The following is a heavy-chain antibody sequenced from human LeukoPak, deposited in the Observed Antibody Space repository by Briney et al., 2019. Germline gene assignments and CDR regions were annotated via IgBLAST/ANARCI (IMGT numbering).Heavy chain of an antibody. CDR2: MNPNSGNT. CDR1: EYTFTSYD. CDR3: ARGHYYYYMDV. V-gene: IGHV1-8*03. Sequence: ASVKVSCKASEYTFTSYDINWVRQATGQGLEWMGWMNPNSGNTGYAQKFQGRVTITRNTSISTAYMELSSLRSEDTAVYYCARGHYYYYMDVWGKGTTVTVSS. J-gene: IGHJ6*03.